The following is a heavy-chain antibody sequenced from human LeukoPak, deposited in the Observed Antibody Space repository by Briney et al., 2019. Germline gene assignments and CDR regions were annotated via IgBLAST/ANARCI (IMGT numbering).Heavy chain of an antibody. CDR2: LYYTSSS. J-gene: IGHJ3*02. CDR3: ARVTSDAFDI. CDR1: GGSFSGYY. V-gene: IGHV4-59*13. Sequence: SETLSLTCAVYGGSFSGYYWSWIRQPPGKGLEWIGYLYYTSSSNYNPSLKSRVTMSRDTSKNQFSLKLMFVTAADTAVYYCARVTSDAFDIWGLGTVVTVSS.